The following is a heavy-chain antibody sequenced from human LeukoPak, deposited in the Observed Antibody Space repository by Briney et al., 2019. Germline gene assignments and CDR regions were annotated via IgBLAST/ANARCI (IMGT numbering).Heavy chain of an antibody. CDR3: ARSRENYYDSSGIFDY. CDR2: INHSGST. D-gene: IGHD3-22*01. Sequence: SETLSLTCAVYGGSFSGYYWSWIRQPPGKGLEWIGEINHSGSTNYNPSLKSRVTISVDTSKNQFSLELSSVTAADAAVYYCARSRENYYDSSGIFDYWGQGTLVTVSS. J-gene: IGHJ4*02. V-gene: IGHV4-34*01. CDR1: GGSFSGYY.